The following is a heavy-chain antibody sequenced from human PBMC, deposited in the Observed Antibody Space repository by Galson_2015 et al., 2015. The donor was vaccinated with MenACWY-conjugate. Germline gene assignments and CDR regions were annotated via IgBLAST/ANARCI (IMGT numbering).Heavy chain of an antibody. V-gene: IGHV3-23*01. CDR2: ISSSADRT. Sequence: SLRLSCAGSGFTFSRYAMSWVRQAPGKGLEWVSAISSSADRTYYTDSVKGRFTISRDNSKNTLNLQMDSLRAEDTAVYYCAQDRGYSSAWGQGTLVTVSS. J-gene: IGHJ5*02. CDR3: AQDRGYSSA. D-gene: IGHD6-19*01. CDR1: GFTFSRYA.